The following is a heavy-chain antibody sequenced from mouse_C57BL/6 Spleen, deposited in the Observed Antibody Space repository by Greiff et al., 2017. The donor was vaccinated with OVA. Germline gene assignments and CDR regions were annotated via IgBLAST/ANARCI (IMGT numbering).Heavy chain of an antibody. D-gene: IGHD3-2*02. V-gene: IGHV1-81*01. Sequence: VKLMESGAELARPGASVKLSCKASGYTFTSYGISWVKQRTGQGLEWIGEIYPRSGNTYYNEKFKGKATLTADKSSSTAYMELRSLTSEDSAVYFCARRDSSGSAWFAYWGQGTLVTVSA. J-gene: IGHJ3*01. CDR3: ARRDSSGSAWFAY. CDR2: IYPRSGNT. CDR1: GYTFTSYG.